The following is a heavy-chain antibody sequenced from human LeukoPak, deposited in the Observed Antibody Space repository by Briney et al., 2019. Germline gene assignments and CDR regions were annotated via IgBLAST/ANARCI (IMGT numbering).Heavy chain of an antibody. CDR1: GFTFSSYA. Sequence: GGSLRLSCAASGFTFSSYAMSWVRQAPGKGLEWVSVIYSGGSTYYADSVKGRFTISRDNSKNTLYLQMNSLRAEDTAVYYCARDCFFGCSSSSPYYYYGMDVWGQGTTVTVSS. V-gene: IGHV3-66*01. J-gene: IGHJ6*02. D-gene: IGHD6-13*01. CDR2: IYSGGST. CDR3: ARDCFFGCSSSSPYYYYGMDV.